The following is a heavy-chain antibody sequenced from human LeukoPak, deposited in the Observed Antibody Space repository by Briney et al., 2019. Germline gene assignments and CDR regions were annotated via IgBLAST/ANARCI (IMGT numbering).Heavy chain of an antibody. J-gene: IGHJ4*02. D-gene: IGHD5-18*01. V-gene: IGHV4-59*12. Sequence: EASETLSLTCTVSGGSISRYYWSWIRQPPGKGLEWIGYIFYSGSTNYNPSLKSRVTISLDTSKNQFSLRLSSVTAADTAVYYCARVKKDTAMGDYWGQGILVTVSS. CDR1: GGSISRYY. CDR2: IFYSGST. CDR3: ARVKKDTAMGDY.